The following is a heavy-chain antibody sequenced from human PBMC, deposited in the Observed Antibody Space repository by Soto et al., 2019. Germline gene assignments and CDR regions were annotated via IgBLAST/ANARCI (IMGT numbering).Heavy chain of an antibody. V-gene: IGHV3-30*03. J-gene: IGHJ6*02. CDR2: ISYDGSNK. CDR1: GFTFSSYG. D-gene: IGHD1-26*01. Sequence: QVQLVESGGGLVQPGRSLRLSCAASGFTFSSYGMHWVRQAPGKGRECVAVISYDGSNKYYADSVMGRFTISSDNSQNSLYLQMNGLRAEDTGVYYFATDWEVVSTGGMDVWGQGTTVTVSS. CDR3: ATDWEVVSTGGMDV.